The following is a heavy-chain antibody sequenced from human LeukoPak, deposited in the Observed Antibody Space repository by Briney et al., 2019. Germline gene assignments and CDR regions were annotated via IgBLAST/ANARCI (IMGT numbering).Heavy chain of an antibody. J-gene: IGHJ4*02. CDR2: INPNSGGT. V-gene: IGHV1-2*02. CDR3: AREMAYSSSSSGDY. Sequence: ASVKVSCKASGYTFTGYYMHWVRQAPGQGHEWMGWINPNSGGTNYAQKFQGRVTMTRDTSISTAYMELSRLRSDDTAVYYCAREMAYSSSSSGDYWGQGTLVTVSS. D-gene: IGHD6-6*01. CDR1: GYTFTGYY.